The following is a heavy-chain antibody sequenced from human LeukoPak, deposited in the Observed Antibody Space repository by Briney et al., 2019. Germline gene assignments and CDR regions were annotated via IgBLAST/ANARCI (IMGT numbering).Heavy chain of an antibody. CDR1: GYSFDDNV. CDR3: ARDRMGATGNFDY. CDR2: INWNAEYI. D-gene: IGHD1-26*01. V-gene: IGHV3-20*04. J-gene: IGHJ4*02. Sequence: PGGSLRLSCAASGYSFDDNVLSWVRQAPGKGLEWVSTINWNAEYITYADSVRGRFTISRDHAKNSVYLQMDSLRVEDTALYYCARDRMGATGNFDYWGQGTLVTVSS.